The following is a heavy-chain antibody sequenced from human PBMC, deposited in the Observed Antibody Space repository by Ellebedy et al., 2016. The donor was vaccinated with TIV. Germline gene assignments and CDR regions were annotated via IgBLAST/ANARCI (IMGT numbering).Heavy chain of an antibody. CDR2: INPIFGIA. CDR3: ARWENYYGSGSYPL. Sequence: AASVKVSCKASGGPFSGNAIIWVRQAPGQGLEWMGGINPIFGIANYAQKFQGRFTITADASTSTANMDLSSLRYEDTAVYYCARWENYYGSGSYPLWGQGTLVTVSS. J-gene: IGHJ4*02. V-gene: IGHV1-69*13. D-gene: IGHD3-10*01. CDR1: GGPFSGNA.